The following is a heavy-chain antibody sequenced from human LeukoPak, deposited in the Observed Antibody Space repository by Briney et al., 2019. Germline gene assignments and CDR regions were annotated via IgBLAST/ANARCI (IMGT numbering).Heavy chain of an antibody. CDR1: GFTFHEYG. CDR3: ARAVGRFDY. J-gene: IGHJ4*02. CDR2: IWNDGSNK. V-gene: IGHV3-33*08. Sequence: GGSVTLSRVACGFTFHEYGIHWVGQAPAKGLDWVAVIWNDGSNKYFADSVKGRFTISRDNSKDTLYLQMTGLRGEETAVYNCARAVGRFDYWGQGTLVTVSS. D-gene: IGHD3-16*01.